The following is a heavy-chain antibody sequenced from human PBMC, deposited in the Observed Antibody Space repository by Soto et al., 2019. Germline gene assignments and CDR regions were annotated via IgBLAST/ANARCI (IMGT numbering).Heavy chain of an antibody. CDR3: ARAREPEYSSAICFDI. V-gene: IGHV3-53*01. D-gene: IGHD5-18*01. CDR2: IYSAGST. Sequence: PGGSLRLSCAASGLTVSSSYMRWVRQAPGKGLQWVSVIYSAGSTYYANSVKGRFTISRDISTNMVYLQMSSLTDEDTAVYYCARAREPEYSSAICFDIWGQGALVTVSS. J-gene: IGHJ4*02. CDR1: GLTVSSSY.